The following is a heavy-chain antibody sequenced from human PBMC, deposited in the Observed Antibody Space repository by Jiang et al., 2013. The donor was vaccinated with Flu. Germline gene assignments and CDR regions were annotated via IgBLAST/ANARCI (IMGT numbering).Heavy chain of an antibody. CDR3: ARDYRWFGELINAFDI. Sequence: VQLVESGGGLVQPGGSLRLSCAASGFIFSSYEMNWVRQAPGKGLEWVSYISSSGTTRYYADSVKGRFTISRDNAKNSLYLQMNSLRAEDTAVYYCARDYRWFGELINAFDIWGQGTMVTVS. J-gene: IGHJ3*02. CDR1: GFIFSSYE. V-gene: IGHV3-48*03. D-gene: IGHD3-10*01. CDR2: ISSSGTTR.